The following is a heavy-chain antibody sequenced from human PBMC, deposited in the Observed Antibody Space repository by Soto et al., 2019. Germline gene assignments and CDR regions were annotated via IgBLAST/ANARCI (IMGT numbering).Heavy chain of an antibody. J-gene: IGHJ4*02. V-gene: IGHV1-69*01. CDR1: GGTFSSYA. Sequence: QVQLVQSGAEVKKPGSSVKVSCKASGGTFSSYAISWVRQAPGQGLEWMGVIIPIFGTANYAQKFQGRVTITADESTSTAYMELSSLRSEDTAVYYCASNLGYSYGSPLHYWGQGTLVTVSS. CDR3: ASNLGYSYGSPLHY. CDR2: IIPIFGTA. D-gene: IGHD5-18*01.